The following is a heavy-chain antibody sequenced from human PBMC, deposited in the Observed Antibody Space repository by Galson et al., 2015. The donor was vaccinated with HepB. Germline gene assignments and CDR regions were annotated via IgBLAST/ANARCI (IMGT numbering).Heavy chain of an antibody. V-gene: IGHV3-9*01. J-gene: IGHJ4*02. Sequence: SLRLSCAVSGFTFDDYAMHWVRQVPGKGLEWVSSISWNGGTIGYADSVKGRFTVSRDNAKNSLYLHMNSLRTEDTALYYCARDTRSSSWDYFAYWGQGTLVTVSS. CDR1: GFTFDDYA. CDR3: ARDTRSSSWDYFAY. D-gene: IGHD6-13*01. CDR2: ISWNGGTI.